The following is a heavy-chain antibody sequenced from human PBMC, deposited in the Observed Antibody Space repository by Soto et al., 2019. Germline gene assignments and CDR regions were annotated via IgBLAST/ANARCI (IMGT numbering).Heavy chain of an antibody. D-gene: IGHD6-19*01. CDR3: AKVRYSSPMGYYYGMDV. J-gene: IGHJ6*02. V-gene: IGHV1-69*13. CDR1: RVAFSKFI. CDR2: IIPIFGTA. Sequence: SVKVSCKASRVAFSKFIVTWVRRAPGLGLEWVGGIIPIFGTANYAQKFQGRVTITADESTSTSYMEVNNLRSEDTAVYYCAKVRYSSPMGYYYGMDVWGQGTTVTVSS.